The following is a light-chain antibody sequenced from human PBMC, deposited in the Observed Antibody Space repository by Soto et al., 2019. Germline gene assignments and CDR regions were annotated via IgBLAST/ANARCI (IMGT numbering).Light chain of an antibody. Sequence: ETVMTQSPGTLSVSPGERVTLSCRASQSVTTNLAWYQQKPGQTPRLLIYDISAWASGIPVRFSGSGSGTDFTLTISSLQSEDSAVYYCQQYLDWPLTFGGGTKVEI. J-gene: IGKJ4*01. CDR2: DIS. V-gene: IGKV3-15*01. CDR1: QSVTTN. CDR3: QQYLDWPLT.